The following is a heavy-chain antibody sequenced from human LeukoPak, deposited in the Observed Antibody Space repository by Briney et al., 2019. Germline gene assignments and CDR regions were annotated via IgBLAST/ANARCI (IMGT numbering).Heavy chain of an antibody. CDR2: INHSEST. D-gene: IGHD3-9*01. CDR3: ARGITIFLWERRIRLDY. V-gene: IGHV4-34*01. CDR1: GGSFSGYY. Sequence: SETLSLTCAVYGGSFSGYYWSWIRQPPGKGLEWMGEINHSESTNYNPSLKSRVTISVDTPKNQFSLTLSSVTAAYTAVYYCARGITIFLWERRIRLDYWGQGTLVTVSS. J-gene: IGHJ4*02.